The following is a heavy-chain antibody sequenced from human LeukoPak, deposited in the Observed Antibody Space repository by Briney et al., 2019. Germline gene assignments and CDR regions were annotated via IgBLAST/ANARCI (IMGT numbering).Heavy chain of an antibody. D-gene: IGHD4-11*01. CDR1: GDSVSSSSAV. V-gene: IGHV6-1*01. J-gene: IGHJ4*02. CDR2: TYYRSKWHN. CDR3: AGTTDYSSFLAF. Sequence: SQTLSLTCAVSGDSVSSSSAVWNWIRQSPSRGLEWLGRTYYRSKWHNEYAESVKSRISITSDTSKNQFSLRLNSVTPEDTAEYYCAGTTDYSSFLAFWGQGTLVTVSS.